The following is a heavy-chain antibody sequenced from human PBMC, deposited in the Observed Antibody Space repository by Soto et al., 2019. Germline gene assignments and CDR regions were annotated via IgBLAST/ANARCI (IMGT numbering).Heavy chain of an antibody. CDR2: IWYDGSNK. D-gene: IGHD5-12*01. J-gene: IGHJ4*02. CDR3: ARDQREMATILPSTPDY. CDR1: GFTFSSYG. Sequence: PGGSLRLSCAASGFTFSSYGMHWVRQAPGKGLEWVAVIWYDGSNKYYADSVKGRFTISRDNSKNTLYLQMNSLRAEDTAVYYCARDQREMATILPSTPDYWGQGTLVTVSS. V-gene: IGHV3-33*01.